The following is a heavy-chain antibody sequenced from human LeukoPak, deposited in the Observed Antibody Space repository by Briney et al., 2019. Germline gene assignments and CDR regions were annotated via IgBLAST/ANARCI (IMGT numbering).Heavy chain of an antibody. Sequence: SVKVSCKASGFTFTSSAVQWVRQARGQRLEWIGWIVVGSGNTNYAQKFQERVTITRDMSTSTAYMELSSLRSEDTAVYYCARANYDYLWGSYLHRWFDPWGQGTLVTVSS. CDR2: IVVGSGNT. J-gene: IGHJ5*02. V-gene: IGHV1-58*01. D-gene: IGHD3-16*02. CDR1: GFTFTSSA. CDR3: ARANYDYLWGSYLHRWFDP.